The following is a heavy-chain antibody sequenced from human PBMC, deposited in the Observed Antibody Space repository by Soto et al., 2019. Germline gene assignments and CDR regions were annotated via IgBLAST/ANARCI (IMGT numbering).Heavy chain of an antibody. CDR2: INTGNGHT. V-gene: IGHV1-3*04. D-gene: IGHD3-3*01. CDR3: ASRGYDFWSGLDP. CDR1: GYTFTAYG. Sequence: ASVKVSCKASGYTFTAYGIHWVRQAPGQRLEWMGWINTGNGHTKYSQKFQGRVTITRDASARTAYMELNSLRSEDTAVYYCASRGYDFWSGLDPWGQGTLVTVSS. J-gene: IGHJ5*02.